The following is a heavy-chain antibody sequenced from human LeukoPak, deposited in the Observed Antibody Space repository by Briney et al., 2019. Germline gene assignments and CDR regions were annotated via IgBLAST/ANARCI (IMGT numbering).Heavy chain of an antibody. CDR2: INHSGST. D-gene: IGHD3-22*01. J-gene: IGHJ4*02. Sequence: SETLSLTCAVYGGSFSGYYWSWIRQPPGKGLEWIGEINHSGSTNYNPSLKSRVTISVDKSKNQFSLKLSSVTAADTAVYYCASSRGTMYYFDYWGQGTLVTVSS. CDR1: GGSFSGYY. CDR3: ASSRGTMYYFDY. V-gene: IGHV4-34*01.